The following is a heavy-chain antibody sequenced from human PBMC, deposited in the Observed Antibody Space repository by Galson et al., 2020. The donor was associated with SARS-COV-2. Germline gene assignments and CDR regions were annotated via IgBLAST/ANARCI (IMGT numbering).Heavy chain of an antibody. CDR2: ISGSGGST. CDR1: GFTFSSYA. CDR3: AKEDDSSGYYYTRSFDY. D-gene: IGHD3-22*01. Sequence: GGSLRLSCAASGFTFSSYAMSWVRQAPGKELEWVSAISGSGGSTYYADSVKGRFTISRDNSKNTLYLQMNSLRAEDTAVYYCAKEDDSSGYYYTRSFDYWGQGTLVTVSS. J-gene: IGHJ4*02. V-gene: IGHV3-23*01.